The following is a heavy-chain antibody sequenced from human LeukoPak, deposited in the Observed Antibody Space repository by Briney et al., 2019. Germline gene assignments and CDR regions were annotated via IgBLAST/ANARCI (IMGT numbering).Heavy chain of an antibody. V-gene: IGHV1-8*01. CDR1: GYTFTSYD. Sequence: ASVKVSCKASGYTFTSYDINWVRQATGQGLEWMGWMNPNSGNTGYAQKFQGRVTMTRNTSISTAYMELSGLRSEDTAVYYCARVSSGWYPPLRYWGQGTLVTVSS. D-gene: IGHD6-19*01. CDR2: MNPNSGNT. J-gene: IGHJ4*02. CDR3: ARVSSGWYPPLRY.